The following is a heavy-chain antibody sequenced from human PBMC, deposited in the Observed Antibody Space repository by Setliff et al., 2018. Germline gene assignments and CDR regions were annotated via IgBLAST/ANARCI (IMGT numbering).Heavy chain of an antibody. CDR1: GFSLSTSGVG. CDR3: ARCITIFGVVIPNAFDY. V-gene: IGHV2-5*01. Sequence: SGPTLVNPTQTLTLTCTFSGFSLSTSGVGVGWIRQPPGKALEWLALIYWNDDERYSPSLSSRLTIIKDTSKNQVVLTMTNMDPMDTATYYCARCITIFGVVIPNAFDYWGQGTLVTVSS. D-gene: IGHD3-3*01. J-gene: IGHJ4*02. CDR2: IYWNDDE.